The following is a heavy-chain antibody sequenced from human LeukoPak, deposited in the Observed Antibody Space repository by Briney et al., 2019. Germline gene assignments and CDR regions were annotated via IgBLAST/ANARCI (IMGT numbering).Heavy chain of an antibody. V-gene: IGHV4-39*07. Sequence: SETLSLTCTVSGGSISSSSYYWGWIRQPPGKGLEWIGSIYYSGSTYYNPSLKSRVTISVDTSKNQFSLKLSSVTAANTAVYYCARAPAAATRREGYYFDYWGQETLVTVSS. J-gene: IGHJ4*02. D-gene: IGHD6-13*01. CDR1: GGSISSSSYY. CDR3: ARAPAAATRREGYYFDY. CDR2: IYYSGST.